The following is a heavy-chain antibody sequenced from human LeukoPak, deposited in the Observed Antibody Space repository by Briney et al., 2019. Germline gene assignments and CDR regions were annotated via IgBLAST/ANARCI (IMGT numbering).Heavy chain of an antibody. CDR2: IKQDESEK. CDR1: GFTFSSYW. V-gene: IGHV3-7*01. Sequence: GGSLRLSCTASGFTFSSYWMSWVSQAPGKGLEWVANIKQDESEKYYVDSVKGRFTISRDNAKNSLYLQMNSLRAEDTAVYYCARDLPQELLHDYWGQETLVTVSS. J-gene: IGHJ4*02. CDR3: ARDLPQELLHDY. D-gene: IGHD1-26*01.